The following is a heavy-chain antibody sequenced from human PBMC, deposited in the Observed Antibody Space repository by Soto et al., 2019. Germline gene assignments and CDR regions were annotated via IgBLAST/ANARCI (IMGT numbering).Heavy chain of an antibody. J-gene: IGHJ4*02. CDR2: ISGSGGST. V-gene: IGHV3-23*01. CDR3: AKELDVDTAMVTPYFDY. CDR1: GFTFSSYA. Sequence: LSLTCAASGFTFSSYAMSWVRQAPGKGLEWVSAISGSGGSTYYADSVKGRFTISRDNSKNTLYLQMNSLRAEDTAVYYCAKELDVDTAMVTPYFDYWGQGTLVTVSS. D-gene: IGHD5-18*01.